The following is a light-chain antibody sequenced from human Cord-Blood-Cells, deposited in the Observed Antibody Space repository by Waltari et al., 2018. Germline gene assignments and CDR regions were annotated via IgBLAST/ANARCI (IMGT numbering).Light chain of an antibody. J-gene: IGLJ3*02. V-gene: IGLV2-23*01. Sequence: QSALTQPASVSGSPGQSLTTSCTGTSSDVGSYNLVSWYQQHPGKAPKLMICEGSKRPSGVSNRFSGSKSGNTASLTISGLQAEDEADYYCCSYAGSSTLVFGGGTKLTVL. CDR3: CSYAGSSTLV. CDR1: SSDVGSYNL. CDR2: EGS.